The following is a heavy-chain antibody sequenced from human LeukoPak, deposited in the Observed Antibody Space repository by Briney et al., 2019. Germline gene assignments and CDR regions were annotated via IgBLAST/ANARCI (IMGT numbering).Heavy chain of an antibody. CDR2: IKQDGSEE. Sequence: PGGSLRLSCAASGFTFSTYWKSWVRQAPGKGLEWVANIKQDGSEEYYVDSVKGRFTISRDNAKNSLYLQMNSLRAEDTAVYYCARGGQWLVPRFAYWGQGTLVTVSS. J-gene: IGHJ4*02. CDR1: GFTFSTYW. D-gene: IGHD6-19*01. V-gene: IGHV3-7*05. CDR3: ARGGQWLVPRFAY.